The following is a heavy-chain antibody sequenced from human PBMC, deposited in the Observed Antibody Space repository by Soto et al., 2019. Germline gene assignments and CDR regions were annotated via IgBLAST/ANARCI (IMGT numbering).Heavy chain of an antibody. V-gene: IGHV4-30-4*01. CDR3: ASEAAASHSYSGGADG. D-gene: IGHD2-15*01. Sequence: QVQLQESGPGLVKPSQTLSLTCTVSGGSISSGDSYWSWIRQSPGKGLEWIGYIYYSGSAYYNPSLWSRVTISVDTSKNLFSRELDSVTAADRGGCYCASEAAASHSYSGGADGWVQDATVTVS. CDR1: GGSISSGDSY. J-gene: IGHJ6*02. CDR2: IYYSGSA.